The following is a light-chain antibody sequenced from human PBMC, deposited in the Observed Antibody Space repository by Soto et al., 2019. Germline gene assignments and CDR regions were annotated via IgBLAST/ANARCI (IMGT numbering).Light chain of an antibody. Sequence: DIQMTQYTSSLSASVGDRVTITCRASQGIGNYLSWYQQKPGKVPKLLIYTSSTLQSGVPSRFSGSGSGTDFTLTISNLQPEDVATYYCQKHNAAPLTFGGGTMV. J-gene: IGKJ4*01. CDR3: QKHNAAPLT. CDR1: QGIGNY. CDR2: TSS. V-gene: IGKV1-27*01.